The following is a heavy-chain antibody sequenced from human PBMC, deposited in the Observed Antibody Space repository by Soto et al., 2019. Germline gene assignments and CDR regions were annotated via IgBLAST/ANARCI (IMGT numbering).Heavy chain of an antibody. CDR3: ARQNSGYCSGGSCYWAY. CDR2: ISWDGGST. V-gene: IGHV3-43*01. D-gene: IGHD2-15*01. J-gene: IGHJ4*02. CDR1: GFTFDDYT. Sequence: GGSLRLSCAASGFTFDDYTMHWVRQAPGKGLEWVSLISWDGGSTYYADSVKGRFTISRDNSKNFLYLQMNSLRTEDTAVYYCARQNSGYCSGGSCYWAYWGQGTLVTVSS.